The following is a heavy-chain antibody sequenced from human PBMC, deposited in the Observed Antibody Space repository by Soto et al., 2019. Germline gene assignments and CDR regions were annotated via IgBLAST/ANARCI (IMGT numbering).Heavy chain of an antibody. D-gene: IGHD2-15*01. CDR3: ASGERYGGTGAFDI. J-gene: IGHJ3*02. CDR1: GGSFSGYY. Sequence: QVQLQQWGAGLLKPSETLSLTCAVYGGSFSGYYWSWIRQPPGKGLEWIEEINHSGSTNYNPSLKSRVTISVDTSKNQFSLKLSSVTAADTAVYYCASGERYGGTGAFDIWGQGTMVTVSS. V-gene: IGHV4-34*01. CDR2: INHSGST.